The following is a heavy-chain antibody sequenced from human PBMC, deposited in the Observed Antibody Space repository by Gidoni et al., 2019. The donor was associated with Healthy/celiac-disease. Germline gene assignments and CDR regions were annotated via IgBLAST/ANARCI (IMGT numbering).Heavy chain of an antibody. V-gene: IGHV6-1*01. CDR2: TYYRSKWYN. CDR3: ARASGSPVGNYYYYYMDV. Sequence: QVQLQQSGPGLVKHSQTLALTCAISGDSVSSNSAAWNWIRQSPSRGLEWLGRTYYRSKWYNYYAVSVKSRITINPATSKTQFSLHLNSVTPEDTAVYYCARASGSPVGNYYYYYMDVWGKGTTVTVSS. J-gene: IGHJ6*03. CDR1: GDSVSSNSAA. D-gene: IGHD3-10*01.